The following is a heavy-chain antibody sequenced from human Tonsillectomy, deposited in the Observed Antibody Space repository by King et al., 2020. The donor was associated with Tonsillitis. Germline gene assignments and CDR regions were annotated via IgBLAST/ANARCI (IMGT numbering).Heavy chain of an antibody. Sequence: VQLVESGGGVVQPGRSLRLSCAASGFTFSSYGMHWVRQAPGKGLEWVAVISYDGSNKYYADSVKGRFTISRDNSKNTLYLQVNSLRAEETAVYFCATEGEVVPAAIWGYYYYYMDVWGKGTTVTVSS. D-gene: IGHD2-2*02. J-gene: IGHJ6*03. V-gene: IGHV3-30*03. CDR3: ATEGEVVPAAIWGYYYYYMDV. CDR2: ISYDGSNK. CDR1: GFTFSSYG.